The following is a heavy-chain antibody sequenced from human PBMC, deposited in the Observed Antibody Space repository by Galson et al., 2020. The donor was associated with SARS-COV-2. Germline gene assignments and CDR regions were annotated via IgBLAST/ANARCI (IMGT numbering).Heavy chain of an antibody. Sequence: GGSLRLSCAASGLTVSSHYMNWVRQAPGKGPESVSVLHSGGGRYYADSVKGRFTISRDNSKNTLYLQMNSLRAEDTAMYYCARGLLNAFDLWGQGTMVTVSS. D-gene: IGHD2-15*01. V-gene: IGHV3-53*05. CDR3: ARGLLNAFDL. CDR1: GLTVSSHY. J-gene: IGHJ3*01. CDR2: LHSGGGR.